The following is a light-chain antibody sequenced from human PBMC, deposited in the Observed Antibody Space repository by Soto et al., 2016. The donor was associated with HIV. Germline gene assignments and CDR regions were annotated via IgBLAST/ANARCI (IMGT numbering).Light chain of an antibody. V-gene: IGLV3-21*02. CDR3: QVWDTSSDVV. Sequence: SYELTQPPSVSVAPGQTARIACGGNNIGSKSVSWYQQKPGQAPVLVVYDDSDRPSGIPDRFSGSNSGNTATLTISRVEAGSEADYYCQVWDTSSDVVFGGGTKLTVL. CDR1: NIGSKS. CDR2: DDS. J-gene: IGLJ2*01.